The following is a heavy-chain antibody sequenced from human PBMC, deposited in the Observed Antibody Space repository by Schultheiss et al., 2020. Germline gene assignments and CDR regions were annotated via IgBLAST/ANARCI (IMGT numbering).Heavy chain of an antibody. J-gene: IGHJ4*02. CDR3: ARDLVGVAGTGY. CDR1: GFTFSSYG. D-gene: IGHD6-19*01. V-gene: IGHV3-30*19. CDR2: ISYDGSNK. Sequence: WGALRLSCAASGFTFSSYGMHWVRQAPGKGLEWVAVISYDGSNKYYADSVKGRFTISRDNSKNTLYLQMNSLRAEDTAVYYCARDLVGVAGTGYWGQGTLVTVSS.